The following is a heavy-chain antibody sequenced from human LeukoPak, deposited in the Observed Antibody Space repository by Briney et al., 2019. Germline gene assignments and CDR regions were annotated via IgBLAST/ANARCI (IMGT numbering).Heavy chain of an antibody. CDR2: ISYDGSNK. J-gene: IGHJ4*02. CDR1: GFTFSSYA. CDR3: ATDRY. V-gene: IGHV3-30-3*01. Sequence: GRSLRLSCAASGFTFSSYAMHWVRQAPGKGLEWVAVISYDGSNKYYADSVKGRFTISRDNSKNTLYLQMNSLRAEDTAVYYCATDRYWGQGTLVTVSS.